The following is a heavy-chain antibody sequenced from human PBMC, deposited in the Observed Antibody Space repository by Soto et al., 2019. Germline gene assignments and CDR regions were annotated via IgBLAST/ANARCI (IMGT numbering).Heavy chain of an antibody. CDR1: GFTFSSYS. CDR2: ISSSSSYI. J-gene: IGHJ4*02. V-gene: IGHV3-21*01. CDR3: ARGSPVLPFDY. Sequence: RRLSCAASGFTFSSYSMNWVRQAPGKGLEWVSSISSSSSYIYYADSVKGRFTISRDNAKNSLYLQMNSLRAEDTAVYYCARGSPVLPFDYWGQGTLVTVSS.